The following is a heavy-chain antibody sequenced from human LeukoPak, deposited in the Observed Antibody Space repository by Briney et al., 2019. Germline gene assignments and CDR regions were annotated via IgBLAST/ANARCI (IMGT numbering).Heavy chain of an antibody. D-gene: IGHD3-10*01. J-gene: IGHJ4*02. Sequence: ASVKVSCKVSGYTLTELSMHWVRQAPGKGLEWMGGFDPEDGETIYAQKFQGRVTMTEDTSTDTAYMELSSLRSEDTAVYYCATIRGKFMVRGPSSGVGYRGQGTLVTVSS. CDR2: FDPEDGET. CDR1: GYTLTELS. V-gene: IGHV1-24*01. CDR3: ATIRGKFMVRGPSSGVGY.